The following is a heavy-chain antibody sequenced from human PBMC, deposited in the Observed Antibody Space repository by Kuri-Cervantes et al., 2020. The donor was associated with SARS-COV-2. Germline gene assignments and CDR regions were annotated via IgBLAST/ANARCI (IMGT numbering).Heavy chain of an antibody. D-gene: IGHD3-3*01. Sequence: ASVKVSCKASGYTFTSYYMHWVRQAPGQGLEWMGWINPNGGGTNYAQKFQGRVTMTRGTSITTAYVELSRLRFDDTAVYYCARVRQNDFQAFDYWGQGTLVTVSS. CDR3: ARVRQNDFQAFDY. CDR1: GYTFTSYY. CDR2: INPNGGGT. V-gene: IGHV1-2*02. J-gene: IGHJ4*02.